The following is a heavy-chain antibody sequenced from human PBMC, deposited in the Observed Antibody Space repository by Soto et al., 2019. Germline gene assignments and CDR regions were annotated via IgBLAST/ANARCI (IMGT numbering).Heavy chain of an antibody. CDR3: ACTTMIGGMDV. J-gene: IGHJ6*02. Sequence: EVQLVESGGVVVQPGGTLRLPWAAPGFTLNDYALHWVRKAPGKGLEWVSLISWDGGSTYYADSVKGRFTISRDKSKTSLYLQMNSLRAEDTALYYCACTTMIGGMDVWGQGTTVTVSS. V-gene: IGHV3-43D*03. CDR2: ISWDGGST. CDR1: GFTLNDYA. D-gene: IGHD3-22*01.